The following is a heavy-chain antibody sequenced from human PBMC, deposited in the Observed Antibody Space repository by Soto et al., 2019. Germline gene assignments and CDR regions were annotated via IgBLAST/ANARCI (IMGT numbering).Heavy chain of an antibody. CDR1: VSSFTTYW. Sequence: GDSLKISCKGSVSSFTTYWIGWVRQMPGKGLEWMGIINPRDSDTRYSPSFQGQVTISADKSINTAYLQWSSLKASDTAMYYCARPGSSSSDYWGQGTLVTVSS. D-gene: IGHD6-6*01. V-gene: IGHV5-51*01. J-gene: IGHJ4*02. CDR2: INPRDSDT. CDR3: ARPGSSSSDY.